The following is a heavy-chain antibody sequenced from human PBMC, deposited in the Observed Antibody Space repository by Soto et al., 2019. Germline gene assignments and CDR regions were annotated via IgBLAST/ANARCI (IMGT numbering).Heavy chain of an antibody. CDR2: FSWNTGNI. CDR3: AKGTTGTMTD. D-gene: IGHD1-1*01. CDR1: EITFDDYA. J-gene: IGHJ4*02. V-gene: IGHV3-9*01. Sequence: EAQVVESGGALVQPGGSLRLSCTASEITFDDYAMHWVRQAPGKGLEWVSGFSWNTGNIGYADSVKGRLIISRDCAKNSLFLQMNSLRLEDTALYYCAKGTTGTMTDWGQGTLVTVSS.